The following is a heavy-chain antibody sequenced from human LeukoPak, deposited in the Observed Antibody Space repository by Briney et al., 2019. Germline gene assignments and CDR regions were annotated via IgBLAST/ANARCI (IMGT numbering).Heavy chain of an antibody. Sequence: PSETLSLTCTVSGGSITGYYWSWIRQPPGKGLEWIGYIHYSGSTNYHPSLKSRITISVDTSNNQFSLKLSSVTAADTAVYYCARHYDSGTYPLDYWGQGTQVTVSS. D-gene: IGHD3-10*01. CDR2: IHYSGST. V-gene: IGHV4-59*01. CDR1: GGSITGYY. CDR3: ARHYDSGTYPLDY. J-gene: IGHJ4*02.